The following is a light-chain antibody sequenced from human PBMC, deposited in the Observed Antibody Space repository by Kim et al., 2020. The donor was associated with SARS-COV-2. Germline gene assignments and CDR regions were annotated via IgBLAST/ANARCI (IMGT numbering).Light chain of an antibody. CDR3: QQDYNLLALT. V-gene: IGKV3D-7*01. CDR2: GAS. CDR1: QSVSSSY. J-gene: IGKJ4*01. Sequence: PGERATLSCRASQSVSSSYLSWYQQKPGQAPRLLIYGASTRATGIPARFSGSGSGTDFTLTISSLQPEDFAVYYCQQDYNLLALTFGGGTKVDIK.